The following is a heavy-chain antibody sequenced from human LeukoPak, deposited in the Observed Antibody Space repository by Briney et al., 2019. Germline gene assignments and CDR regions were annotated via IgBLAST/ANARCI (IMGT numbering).Heavy chain of an antibody. CDR1: GYTLTELS. J-gene: IGHJ4*02. D-gene: IGHD1-26*01. CDR2: FDPEDGET. V-gene: IGHV1-24*01. CDR3: ATVGPHNEWELTD. Sequence: ASVKVSCKVSGYTLTELSMHWVRQAPGKGLEWMGGFDPEDGETIYAQKFQGRATMTEDTSTDTAYMELSSLRSEDTAVYYCATVGPHNEWELTDWGQGTLVTVSS.